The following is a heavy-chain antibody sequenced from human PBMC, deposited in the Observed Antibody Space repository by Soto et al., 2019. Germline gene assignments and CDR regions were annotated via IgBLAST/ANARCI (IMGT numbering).Heavy chain of an antibody. V-gene: IGHV2-5*01. D-gene: IGHD4-17*01. CDR3: AHRYGGNYSRQYFDS. CDR1: GFSLTTSGAG. J-gene: IGHJ4*02. CDR2: ISWKDDK. Sequence: GSGPTLVNPTQTLTLACTYSGFSLTTSGAGVGWIRQPPGKALEWLALISWKDDKRYNPGLESRLTITKDTSKNQLILTLTNMHRVDTATYFCAHRYGGNYSRQYFDSWGQGTLVTVSS.